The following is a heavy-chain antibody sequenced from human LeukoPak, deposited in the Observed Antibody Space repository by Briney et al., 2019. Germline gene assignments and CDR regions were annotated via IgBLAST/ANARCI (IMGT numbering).Heavy chain of an antibody. V-gene: IGHV3-21*06. CDR2: ISGTSDYI. J-gene: IGHJ6*02. Sequence: GGSLRLSYAGSGFTFSSYSMNWVRLAPGKGLEWVSCISGTSDYIYYAESVKGRFTISRDNGQNSLYLQMNSLRAEDMAVYYCARDPRMGPYYYYGMDVWGQGTTVTVSS. CDR3: ARDPRMGPYYYYGMDV. CDR1: GFTFSSYS. D-gene: IGHD3-16*01.